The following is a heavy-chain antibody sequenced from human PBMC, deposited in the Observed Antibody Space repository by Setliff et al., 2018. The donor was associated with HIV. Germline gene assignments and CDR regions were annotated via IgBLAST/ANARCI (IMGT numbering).Heavy chain of an antibody. D-gene: IGHD3-22*01. CDR3: ARVGYYDTSFDY. V-gene: IGHV4-34*01. Sequence: SETLSLTCAVYGGSFSGYYCSWIRQPPGKGLEWIGEINQSWSTNYNASLKSRVTISVDTSKNQFSLKLGSVTAADTAVYYCARVGYYDTSFDYWGQGTLVTVSS. CDR2: INQSWST. J-gene: IGHJ4*02. CDR1: GGSFSGYY.